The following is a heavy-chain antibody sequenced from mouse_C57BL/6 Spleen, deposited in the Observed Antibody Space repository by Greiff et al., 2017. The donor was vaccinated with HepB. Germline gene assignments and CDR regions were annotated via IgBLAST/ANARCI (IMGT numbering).Heavy chain of an antibody. CDR3: ARLSVTTSYYYAMDY. J-gene: IGHJ4*01. Sequence: EVQLQESGGGLVKPGGSLKLSCAASGFTFSDYGMHWVRQAPEKGLEWVAYISSGSSTIYYADTVKGRFTISRDNAKNTLFLQMTSLRSEDTAMYYCARLSVTTSYYYAMDYWGQGTSVTVSS. D-gene: IGHD2-5*01. CDR2: ISSGSSTI. CDR1: GFTFSDYG. V-gene: IGHV5-17*01.